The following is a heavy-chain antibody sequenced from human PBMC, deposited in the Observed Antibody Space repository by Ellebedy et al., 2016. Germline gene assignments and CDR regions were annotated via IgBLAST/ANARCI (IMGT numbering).Heavy chain of an antibody. Sequence: ASVKVSCKASGDTFSSYAISWVRQAPGQGLEWMGRIIPIVGIAIYAQKFQGRVTITADKSTSTAYMELSSLRSEDTGVYYCARAEDTAMVFDYWGQGTLVTVSS. CDR2: IIPIVGIA. CDR1: GDTFSSYA. D-gene: IGHD5-18*01. J-gene: IGHJ4*02. CDR3: ARAEDTAMVFDY. V-gene: IGHV1-69*04.